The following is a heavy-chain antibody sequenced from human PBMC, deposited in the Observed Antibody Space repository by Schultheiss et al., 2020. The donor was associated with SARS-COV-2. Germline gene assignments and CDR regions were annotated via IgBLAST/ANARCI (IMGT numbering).Heavy chain of an antibody. CDR2: IYHSGSI. CDR1: GGSISSSSYY. CDR3: AKDRALAVRGEADY. Sequence: SQTLSLTCTVSGGSISSSSYYWSWIRQPPGKGLEWMGYIYHSGSIYYNPSLKSRVTISLDTSKNQFSLQLISVTPEDTAVYYCAKDRALAVRGEADYWGHGTLVTVSS. D-gene: IGHD3-10*01. V-gene: IGHV4-30-2*01. J-gene: IGHJ4*01.